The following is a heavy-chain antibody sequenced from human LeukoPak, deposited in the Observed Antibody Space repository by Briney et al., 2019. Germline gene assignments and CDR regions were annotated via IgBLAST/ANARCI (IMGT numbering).Heavy chain of an antibody. J-gene: IGHJ3*02. Sequence: PGGSLRLSCAASGFTFSSYWMHWVRQAPGKGLVWVSRINSDGSSTSYADSVKGRFTISRDNSKNTLYLQMNSLRAEDTAVYYCARGPYSGSYGAAFDIWGQGTMVTVSS. D-gene: IGHD1-26*01. CDR1: GFTFSSYW. CDR3: ARGPYSGSYGAAFDI. CDR2: INSDGSST. V-gene: IGHV3-74*01.